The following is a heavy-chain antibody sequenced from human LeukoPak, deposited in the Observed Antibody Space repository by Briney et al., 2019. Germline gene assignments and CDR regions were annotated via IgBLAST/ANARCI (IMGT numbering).Heavy chain of an antibody. V-gene: IGHV3-23*01. CDR2: ISGSSGST. CDR3: AKDPQDDYYDSSGSAFDY. CDR1: GLTFSSYA. D-gene: IGHD3-22*01. Sequence: GGSLRLSCAASGLTFSSYAMSWVRQAPGKGLEWVSGISGSSGSTYYADSVKGRFTISRDNSKNTLYLQMNSLRAEDTAVYYCAKDPQDDYYDSSGSAFDYWGQGTLVTVSS. J-gene: IGHJ4*02.